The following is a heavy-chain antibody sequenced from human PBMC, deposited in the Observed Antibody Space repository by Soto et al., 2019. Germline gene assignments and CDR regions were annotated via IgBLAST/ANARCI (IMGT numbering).Heavy chain of an antibody. CDR2: MNPNSGNT. CDR1: GYTFTSSD. J-gene: IGHJ4*02. D-gene: IGHD6-13*01. V-gene: IGHV1-8*01. CDR3: ARGRSTSWFSDY. Sequence: QVQLVQSGAEVKKPGASVKVSCKTSGYTFTSSDINWVRQATGHGLEWMGWMNPNSGNTGYAQNLQGRVTMTRNTSRSTAYMELSGLRSDDTAVYYCARGRSTSWFSDYWGQGTLVTVSS.